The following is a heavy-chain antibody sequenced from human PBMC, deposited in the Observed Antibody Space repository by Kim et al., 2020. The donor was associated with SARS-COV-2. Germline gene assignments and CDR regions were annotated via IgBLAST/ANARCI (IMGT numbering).Heavy chain of an antibody. J-gene: IGHJ3*02. V-gene: IGHV1-3*01. CDR3: VRDKACSFDM. CDR1: GYTFTDNA. D-gene: IGHD2-15*01. Sequence: ASVKVSCKASGYTFTDNALNWVRQAPGQGLEWMGWISAGSGDTKYAQKFQGRVTITRDTSTSTAYMELSSLRSEDTAVYYCVRDKACSFDMWCQGTMVT. CDR2: ISAGSGDT.